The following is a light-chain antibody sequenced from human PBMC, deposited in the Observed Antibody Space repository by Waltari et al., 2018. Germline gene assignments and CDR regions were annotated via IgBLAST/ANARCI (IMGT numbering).Light chain of an antibody. CDR2: DAS. CDR3: HQYENLPPT. J-gene: IGKJ2*01. Sequence: DIQMTQSPSSLSASVGDRVTITCQASQDISNYFNWYQQKPGKAPKLLIYDASNLETGVPSRFSGSGSGTDFSFTISSMQPEDIATYYCHQYENLPPTFGQGTKLDIK. V-gene: IGKV1-33*01. CDR1: QDISNY.